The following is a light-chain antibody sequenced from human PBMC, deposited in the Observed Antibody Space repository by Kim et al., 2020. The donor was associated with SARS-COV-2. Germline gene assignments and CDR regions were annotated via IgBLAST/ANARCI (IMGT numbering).Light chain of an antibody. CDR2: DAT. CDR3: QQYGDSPQT. V-gene: IGKV3-20*01. J-gene: IGKJ2*01. Sequence: IVLTQFPGTLSLSPGERVTLSCRASQNVYNGHLAWYQQTPGQAPRLLIYDATGRAAGIPDRFSGSGSGTDFTLTISRLEPEDFAVYYCQQYGDSPQTFGQGTKLEI. CDR1: QNVYNGH.